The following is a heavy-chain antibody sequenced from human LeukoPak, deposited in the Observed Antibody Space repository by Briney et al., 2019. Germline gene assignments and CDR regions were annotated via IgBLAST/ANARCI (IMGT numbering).Heavy chain of an antibody. V-gene: IGHV3-7*01. CDR1: GFTFSSYW. CDR3: AYGNYYDSSGSLFDY. J-gene: IGHJ4*02. CDR2: IKQDGSEK. Sequence: GGSLRLSCAGSGFTFSSYWMSWVRQAPGKGLEWVANIKQDGSEKYYVDSVKGRFTISRDNAKNSLYLQMNSLRAEDTALYYCAYGNYYDSSGSLFDYWGQGTLVTVSS. D-gene: IGHD3-22*01.